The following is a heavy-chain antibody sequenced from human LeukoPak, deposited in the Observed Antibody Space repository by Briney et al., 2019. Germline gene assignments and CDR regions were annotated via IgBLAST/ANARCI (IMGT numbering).Heavy chain of an antibody. CDR1: GFTVSSNY. CDR2: IYSGGST. J-gene: IGHJ4*02. D-gene: IGHD2-15*01. Sequence: PGGSLRLSCAASGFTVSSNYMSWVRQAPGRGLEWVSVIYSGGSTYYADSVKGRFTISRDNSKNTLYLQMNSLRAEDTAVYYCARAGLYCSGGSCYHFDYWGRGTLVTVSS. V-gene: IGHV3-53*01. CDR3: ARAGLYCSGGSCYHFDY.